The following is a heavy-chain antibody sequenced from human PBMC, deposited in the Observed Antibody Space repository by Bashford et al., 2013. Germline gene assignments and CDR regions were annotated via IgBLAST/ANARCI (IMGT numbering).Heavy chain of an antibody. D-gene: IGHD3-16*01. V-gene: IGHV4-59*01. CDR3: ARVSSYGWYFDL. CDR2: IYYRGST. J-gene: IGHJ2*01. Sequence: SETLSLTCTVSGGSISSYYWSWIRQPPRKGLEWIGYIYYRGSTNYNPSLKSRVAISVDTSKNQFSLKLSSVTAADTAVYYCARVSSYGWYFDLWGRGTLVTVSS. CDR1: GGSISSYY.